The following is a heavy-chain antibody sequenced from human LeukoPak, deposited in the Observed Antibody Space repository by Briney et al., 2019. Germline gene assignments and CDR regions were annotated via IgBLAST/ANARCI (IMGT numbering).Heavy chain of an antibody. J-gene: IGHJ4*02. CDR3: ARERDGRFFDY. D-gene: IGHD5-24*01. CDR1: GLTFRSYW. Sequence: GGSLRLSCAVSGLTFRSYWMSWVRQAPGKGLEWVANIDQDGSEKYFVDSVKGRFTISRDNAKNSLHLQMNTLRAEDTAVYYCARERDGRFFDYWGQGTLVTVSS. CDR2: IDQDGSEK. V-gene: IGHV3-7*01.